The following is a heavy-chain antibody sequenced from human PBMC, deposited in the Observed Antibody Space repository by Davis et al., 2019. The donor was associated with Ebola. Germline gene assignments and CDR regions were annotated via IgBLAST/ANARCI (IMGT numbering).Heavy chain of an antibody. D-gene: IGHD3-10*01. J-gene: IGHJ6*02. V-gene: IGHV3-23*01. Sequence: FTFSRDNSKNTLYLQMNSLRAEDTAVYYCAKSPFAHYYYYGMDVWGQGTTVTVSS. CDR3: AKSPFAHYYYYGMDV.